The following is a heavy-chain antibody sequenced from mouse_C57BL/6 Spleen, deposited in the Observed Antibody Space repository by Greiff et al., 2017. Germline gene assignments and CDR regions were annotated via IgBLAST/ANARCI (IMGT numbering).Heavy chain of an antibody. V-gene: IGHV1-42*01. CDR1: GYSFTGYY. CDR3: ARAIKVYGNSYAMDY. J-gene: IGHJ4*01. D-gene: IGHD2-1*01. Sequence: VQLQQPGPELVKPGASVKISCKASGYSFTGYYMNWVKQSPEKSLEWIGEINPSTGGTTYNQKFKAKATLTVDKSSSTAYMQLKSLTSEDSAVYYCARAIKVYGNSYAMDYWGQGTSVTVSS. CDR2: INPSTGGT.